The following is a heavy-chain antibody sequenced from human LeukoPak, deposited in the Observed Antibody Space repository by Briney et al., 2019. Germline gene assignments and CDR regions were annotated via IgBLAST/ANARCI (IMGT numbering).Heavy chain of an antibody. CDR3: ARDSRGNSGSPLDY. J-gene: IGHJ4*02. V-gene: IGHV4-38-2*02. D-gene: IGHD4-23*01. CDR1: GYSISSGYY. Sequence: NPSETLSLTCTVSGYSISSGYYWGWIRQPPGKGLEWIGSIYHSGSTYYNPSLKSRVTISVDTSKNQFSLKLSSVTAADTAVYYCARDSRGNSGSPLDYWGQGTLVTVSS. CDR2: IYHSGST.